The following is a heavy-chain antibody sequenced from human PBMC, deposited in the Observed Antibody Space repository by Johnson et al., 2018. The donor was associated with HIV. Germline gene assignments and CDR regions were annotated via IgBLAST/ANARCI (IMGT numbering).Heavy chain of an antibody. J-gene: IGHJ3*02. Sequence: VLLVESGGGVVQPGRSLRLSCAASGFTFSTYGMHWVRQAPGKGLEWVAVMWYDGSNKSYADSVKGRFTISRDNAKNSLHLQMNSLRAEDTAVYFCARVRRQLVRLSAFDIWGQGTMVTVSS. V-gene: IGHV3-33*01. D-gene: IGHD6-6*01. CDR3: ARVRRQLVRLSAFDI. CDR1: GFTFSTYG. CDR2: MWYDGSNK.